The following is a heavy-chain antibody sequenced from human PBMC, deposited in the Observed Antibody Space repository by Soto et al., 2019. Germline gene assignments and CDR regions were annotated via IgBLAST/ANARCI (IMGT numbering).Heavy chain of an antibody. D-gene: IGHD5-12*01. CDR1: GGTFSSYA. CDR2: IIPIFGTA. J-gene: IGHJ4*02. Sequence: QVQLVQSGAEVKKPGSSVKVSCKASGGTFSSYAISWVRQAPGQGLEWMGGIIPIFGTANYAQKFQGSVTITADEYTSTAYMELSSLRSEDTAVYYCARLYRMEYSGYDLADYWGQGTLVTVSS. CDR3: ARLYRMEYSGYDLADY. V-gene: IGHV1-69*01.